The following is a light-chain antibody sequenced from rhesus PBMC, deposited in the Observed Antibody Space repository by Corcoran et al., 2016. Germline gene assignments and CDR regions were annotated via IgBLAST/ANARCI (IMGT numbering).Light chain of an antibody. V-gene: IGKV1-25*01. CDR2: KAS. CDR3: QQHNSYPLT. CDR1: QGISSY. J-gene: IGKJ4*01. Sequence: DIQMTQSPSSLSASVGDTVTITCRASQGISSYLAWYQQKPGKAPKLLIYKASTLQSGVPSRFSGSGSGTDFTLTISSLQTEDFATYYCQQHNSYPLTFGGGTKVGIK.